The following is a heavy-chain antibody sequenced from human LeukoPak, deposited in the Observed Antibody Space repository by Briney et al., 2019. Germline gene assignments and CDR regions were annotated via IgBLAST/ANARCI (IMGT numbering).Heavy chain of an antibody. J-gene: IGHJ4*02. CDR2: IPYDGSNK. D-gene: IGHD3-10*02. CDR3: ARDRYYVFDY. CDR1: GFTFSSYG. V-gene: IGHV3-30*02. Sequence: GGSLRLSCAASGFTFSSYGMHWVRQAPGKGLEWVAFIPYDGSNKYYADSVKGRFTMSRDNAKNTLYLQMNSLRAEDTAVYYCARDRYYVFDYWGQGTLVTVSS.